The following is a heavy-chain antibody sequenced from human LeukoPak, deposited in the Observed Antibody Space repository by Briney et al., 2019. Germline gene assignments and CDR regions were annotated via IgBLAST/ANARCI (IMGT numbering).Heavy chain of an antibody. V-gene: IGHV1-2*02. J-gene: IGHJ6*03. CDR2: INPNSGDA. D-gene: IGHD1-26*01. CDR3: SRGGTGYYMDV. Sequence: ASVRVSCKASGYTFTGYYMHWVRQAPGQGLELMGWINPNSGDAKYAQKFQGRVTLTRDTSINTAYMDLSRLRSDDTAVYYCSRGGTGYYMDVWGKGTTVTVSS. CDR1: GYTFTGYY.